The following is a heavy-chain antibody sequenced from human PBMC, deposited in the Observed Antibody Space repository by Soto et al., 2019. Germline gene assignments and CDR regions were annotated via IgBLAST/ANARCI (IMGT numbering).Heavy chain of an antibody. J-gene: IGHJ6*02. D-gene: IGHD6-19*01. V-gene: IGHV4-4*02. Sequence: QVQLQESGPGLVKPSGTLSLTCAVSGGSISSSNWWSWVRQPPGKGLEWIGEIYHSGSTNYNPSLKSRVTISVDKSKNQFSLKLSSVTAADTAVYYCASGYSSAWGYYYYGMDVWGQGTTVTVSS. CDR1: GGSISSSNW. CDR3: ASGYSSAWGYYYYGMDV. CDR2: IYHSGST.